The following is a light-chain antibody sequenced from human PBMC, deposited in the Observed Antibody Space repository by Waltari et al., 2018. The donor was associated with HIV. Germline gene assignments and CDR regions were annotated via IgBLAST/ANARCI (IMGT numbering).Light chain of an antibody. CDR1: PRRTYKD. CDR2: EVS. V-gene: IGLV2-14*01. CDR3: TSYLSSATPE. J-gene: IGLJ3*02. Sequence: QSALAQPASVSGSPGQTITIPCTGVPRRTYKDVPWYQHRPGQAPKVIIYEVSNRPLGVSPRFSGSKSGNTASLTISGLQFEDEADYFCTSYLSSATPEFGGGTRLTVL.